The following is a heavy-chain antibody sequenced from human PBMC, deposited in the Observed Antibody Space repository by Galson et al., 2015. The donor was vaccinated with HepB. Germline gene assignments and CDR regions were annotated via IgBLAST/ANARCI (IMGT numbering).Heavy chain of an antibody. CDR1: GFPFTSYA. D-gene: IGHD4-11*01. V-gene: IGHV3-23*01. Sequence: SLRLSCAASGFPFTSYAMSWVRQAPGQGLEWVGWISGDSARSYLADSVKGRVTISRDNSKNTPYLQMNSLRFEDTALYHCVKAPGGNYELSPSNGCDAWGQGTLVIVSS. CDR2: ISGDSARS. J-gene: IGHJ5*02. CDR3: VKAPGGNYELSPSNGCDA.